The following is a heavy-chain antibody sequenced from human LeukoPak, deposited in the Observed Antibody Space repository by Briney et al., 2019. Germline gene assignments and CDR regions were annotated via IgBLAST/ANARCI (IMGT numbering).Heavy chain of an antibody. Sequence: GGSLRLSCAASGFTFDDYTMHWVRQAPGKGLEWVSLISWDGGSTYYADSVKGRFTISRDNSKNSLYLQMNSLRTEDTALCYCAKGVPLDYWGQGTLVTVSS. D-gene: IGHD1-1*01. V-gene: IGHV3-43*01. CDR1: GFTFDDYT. CDR2: ISWDGGST. J-gene: IGHJ4*02. CDR3: AKGVPLDY.